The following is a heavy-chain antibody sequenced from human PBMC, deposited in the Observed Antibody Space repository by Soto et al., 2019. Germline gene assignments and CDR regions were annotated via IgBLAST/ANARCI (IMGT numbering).Heavy chain of an antibody. D-gene: IGHD2-8*01. CDR2: ISWNSGSI. CDR3: AKDGYCTNGVCHYGMDV. Sequence: EVQLVESGGGLVQPGRSLRLSCAASGFTFDDYAMHWVRQAPGKGLEWVSGISWNSGSIGYADSVKGRFTISRDNAKNALYLQMNSLRAEDTALYYCAKDGYCTNGVCHYGMDVWGQGTTVTVSS. CDR1: GFTFDDYA. J-gene: IGHJ6*02. V-gene: IGHV3-9*01.